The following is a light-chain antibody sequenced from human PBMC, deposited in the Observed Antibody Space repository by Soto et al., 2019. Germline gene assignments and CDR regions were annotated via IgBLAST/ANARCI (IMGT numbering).Light chain of an antibody. CDR2: AAS. CDR1: QSISSY. V-gene: IGKV1-39*01. Sequence: DIQMTQSPSSLSASVGDRVTITCRASQSISSYLNWYQQKPGKAPKLLIYAASSLQSGVPSRFSGSASGTDFTLTISSLQHEDFATYYCQQSYSTLWTFGQGTKVEIK. J-gene: IGKJ1*01. CDR3: QQSYSTLWT.